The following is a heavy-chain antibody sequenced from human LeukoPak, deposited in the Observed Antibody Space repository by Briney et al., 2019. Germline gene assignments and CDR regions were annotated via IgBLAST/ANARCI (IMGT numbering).Heavy chain of an antibody. D-gene: IGHD3-22*01. CDR3: ARVRNYYDSSGTFDY. V-gene: IGHV1-69*13. J-gene: IGHJ4*02. CDR1: GGTFSSYA. CDR2: IIPIFGTA. Sequence: AASVKVSCKASGGTFSSYAISWVRQAPGQGLEWMGGIIPIFGTANYAQKFQGRVTITADESTSTAYMELSSLRSEDTAVYYCARVRNYYDSSGTFDYWGQGTLVTVSS.